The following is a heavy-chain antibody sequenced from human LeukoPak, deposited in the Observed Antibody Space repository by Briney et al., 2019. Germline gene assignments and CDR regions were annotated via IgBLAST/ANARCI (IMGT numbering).Heavy chain of an antibody. CDR2: IRGNGET. Sequence: GGSLRLSCAASGLSFSSFAMSWAPQGPARGLEGFPSIRGNGETFYADSGKGRFTITRDDSKNTLYLQMNSLRAEDTAVYYCAKDAAAAGTGVDWFDPWGQGTLVTVSS. CDR3: AKDAAAAGTGVDWFDP. J-gene: IGHJ5*02. D-gene: IGHD6-13*01. V-gene: IGHV3-23*01. CDR1: GLSFSSFA.